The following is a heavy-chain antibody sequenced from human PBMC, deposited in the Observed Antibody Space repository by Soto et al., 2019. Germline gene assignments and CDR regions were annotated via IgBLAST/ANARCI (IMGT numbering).Heavy chain of an antibody. D-gene: IGHD3-3*01. Sequence: GGSLRLSCVVTGLNFDDFAMHWVGQSPGKGLEWVSGITWNSRVLAYADSVKGRFTISRDNARNSLYLQMDSLRDEDTALYYCAKGRYDFWSPYYFDSWGQGTLVTVSS. V-gene: IGHV3-9*01. J-gene: IGHJ4*02. CDR1: GLNFDDFA. CDR3: AKGRYDFWSPYYFDS. CDR2: ITWNSRVL.